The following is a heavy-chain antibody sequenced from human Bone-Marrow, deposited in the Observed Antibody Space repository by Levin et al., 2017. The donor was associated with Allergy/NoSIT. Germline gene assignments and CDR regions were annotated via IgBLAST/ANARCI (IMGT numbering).Heavy chain of an antibody. V-gene: IGHV4-59*01. D-gene: IGHD2-2*02. Sequence: SQTLSLTCTVSGGSISSYYWSWIRQPPGKGLEWIGDIYYSGSTKYNPSLKSRVTISVDTSKNQFSLKLSSVTAADTAMYYCAREGSCSSTSCYSPKWFDPWGQGTLVTVSS. CDR2: IYYSGST. CDR3: AREGSCSSTSCYSPKWFDP. J-gene: IGHJ5*02. CDR1: GGSISSYY.